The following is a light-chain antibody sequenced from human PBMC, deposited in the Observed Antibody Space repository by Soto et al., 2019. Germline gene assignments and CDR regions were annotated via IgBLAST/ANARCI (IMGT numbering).Light chain of an antibody. J-gene: IGKJ1*01. CDR3: QLYGGSPPWT. V-gene: IGKV3-20*01. CDR1: QSVSSTY. Sequence: EIVMTQSPATLSLSPGERATLSCRASQSVSSTYLAWYQQKPGQPPTLLIYSASTRATGIPDKFSGSGSGTDFTLTISRMEPEDFAVYYCQLYGGSPPWTFGPGTKVDI. CDR2: SAS.